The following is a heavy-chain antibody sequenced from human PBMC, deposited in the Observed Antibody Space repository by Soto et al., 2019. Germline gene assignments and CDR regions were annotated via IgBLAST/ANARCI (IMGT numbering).Heavy chain of an antibody. V-gene: IGHV3-74*01. D-gene: IGHD1-26*01. Sequence: EVQLVESGGGLVQPGGSLRLSCAASGFTFSSYWMHWVRLAPGKGLVWVSRCNGDGSSTSYADSVKGRFTISRDNAKKKLSLQMNSLRAEDTAVYYCARGAGVGDHLGQGTLVTVSS. CDR3: ARGAGVGDH. CDR2: CNGDGSST. CDR1: GFTFSSYW. J-gene: IGHJ4*02.